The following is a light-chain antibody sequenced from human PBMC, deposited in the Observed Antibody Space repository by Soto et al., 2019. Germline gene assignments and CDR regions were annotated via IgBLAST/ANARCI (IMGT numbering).Light chain of an antibody. CDR2: GLR. CDR1: SNDIGAFDY. CDR3: SSFTTARFYV. Sequence: QSVLSQPTSLSGSPGQSSTISCTGNSNDIGAFDYVSWYQQHPGKAPRLLVHGLRNRPPNISSLFSSSKSGLTASLTISVLRAEDEADYYCSSFTTARFYVFGPGTTVTIL. J-gene: IGLJ1*01. V-gene: IGLV2-14*01.